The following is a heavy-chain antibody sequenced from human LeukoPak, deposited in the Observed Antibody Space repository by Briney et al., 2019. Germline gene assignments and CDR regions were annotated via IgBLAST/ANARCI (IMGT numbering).Heavy chain of an antibody. Sequence: PGGSLRLSCAASGFTFSSYAMSWVRQAPGKGLEWVSAISGSGGSTYYADSVKGRFTISRDNSKNTLYLQMNSLRAEDTAVYYCAKGVLRYFDWLCLFDYWGQGTLVTVSS. CDR2: ISGSGGST. J-gene: IGHJ4*02. D-gene: IGHD3-9*01. V-gene: IGHV3-23*01. CDR3: AKGVLRYFDWLCLFDY. CDR1: GFTFSSYA.